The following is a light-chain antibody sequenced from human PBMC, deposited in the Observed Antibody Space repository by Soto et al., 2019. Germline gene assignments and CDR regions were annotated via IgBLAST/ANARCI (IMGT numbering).Light chain of an antibody. CDR2: GAT. CDR3: QQYGSTPVT. CDR1: QSVRNSF. J-gene: IGKJ1*01. Sequence: EIVLTQSPGTLSLSPGERATLSCRASQSVRNSFLAWYQQKPGQAPRLLIFGATSRATGIPDRFSGSGSGTDFTLTISRLEPEDFAMYYCQQYGSTPVTFGQGTKVEV. V-gene: IGKV3-20*01.